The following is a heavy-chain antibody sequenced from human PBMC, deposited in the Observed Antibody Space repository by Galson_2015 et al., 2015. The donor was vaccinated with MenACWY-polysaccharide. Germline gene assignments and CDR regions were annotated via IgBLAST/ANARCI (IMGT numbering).Heavy chain of an antibody. J-gene: IGHJ4*01. Sequence: SVKVSCKASGYNFNSYDINWVRQATGPPPPRMRRMNPNSGNTGYAQKLQGRVTMTRDTSINTAYMELSSLTSEDTAVYYCARWTSRGNPDGYLDYWGHGTQVTVSS. V-gene: IGHV1-8*01. CDR3: ARWTSRGNPDGYLDY. D-gene: IGHD2/OR15-2a*01. CDR2: MNPNSGNT. CDR1: GYNFNSYD.